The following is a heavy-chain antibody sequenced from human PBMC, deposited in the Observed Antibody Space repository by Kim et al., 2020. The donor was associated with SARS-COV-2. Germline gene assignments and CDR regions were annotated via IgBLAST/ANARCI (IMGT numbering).Heavy chain of an antibody. CDR2: IGGKANNYAT. J-gene: IGHJ6*02. CDR1: GFTFSGSA. CDR3: TRHVQLGPAPYYNGMDV. Sequence: GGSLRLSCAASGFTFSGSAMHWVRQASGKGLEWVGRIGGKANNYATAYAASVKGRFTISRDDSKNTAYLQMNSLKTEDTAVYYCTRHVQLGPAPYYNGMDVWGQGTTVTVSS. V-gene: IGHV3-73*01. D-gene: IGHD1-1*01.